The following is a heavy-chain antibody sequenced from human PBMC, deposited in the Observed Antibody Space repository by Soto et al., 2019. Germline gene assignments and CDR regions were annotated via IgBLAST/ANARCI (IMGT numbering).Heavy chain of an antibody. CDR1: GGSISTSSYY. J-gene: IGHJ4*02. CDR3: ARRGNPRRDY. V-gene: IGHV4-39*01. Sequence: ETLSLTCTVSGGSISTSSYYWGWIRQPPGKGLEWIGSIYYSGSTYYNPSLKSRVTMSVDTSKNQFSLKLSSVTAADTAVYYCARRGNPRRDYWGQGTPVTVSS. D-gene: IGHD1-26*01. CDR2: IYYSGST.